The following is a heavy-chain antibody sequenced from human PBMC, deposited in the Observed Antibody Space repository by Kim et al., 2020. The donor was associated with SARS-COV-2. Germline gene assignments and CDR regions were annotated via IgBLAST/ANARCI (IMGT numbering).Heavy chain of an antibody. D-gene: IGHD3-9*01. CDR3: ASLYYDILTGYYNLDY. V-gene: IGHV4-39*01. CDR1: GGSISSSSYY. J-gene: IGHJ4*02. CDR2: IYYSGST. Sequence: SETLSLTCTVSGGSISSSSYYWGWIRQPPGKGLEWIGSIYYSGSTYYNPSLKSRVTISVDTSKNQFSLKLSSVTAADTAVYYCASLYYDILTGYYNLDYWGQGTLVTVSS.